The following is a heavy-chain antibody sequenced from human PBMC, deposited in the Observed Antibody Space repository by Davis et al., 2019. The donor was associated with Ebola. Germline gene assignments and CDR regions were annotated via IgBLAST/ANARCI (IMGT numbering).Heavy chain of an antibody. CDR3: ARIRGAYRSGWYGYFDY. Sequence: GESLKISCAASGFIVSSKYMSWVRQAPGKGLEWVSAIYSVDSTYYADSVKGRFTISRDDSKNIAYLQMNSLETEDTAVYYCARIRGAYRSGWYGYFDYWGQGTLVTVSS. D-gene: IGHD6-19*01. J-gene: IGHJ4*02. CDR2: IYSVDST. V-gene: IGHV3-66*01. CDR1: GFIVSSKY.